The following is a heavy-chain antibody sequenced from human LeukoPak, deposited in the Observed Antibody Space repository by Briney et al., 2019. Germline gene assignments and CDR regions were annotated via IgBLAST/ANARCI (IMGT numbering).Heavy chain of an antibody. CDR2: IKTDRSEK. J-gene: IGHJ1*01. D-gene: IGHD3-22*01. Sequence: GGSLRLSCEGSGFTFSNYWLGWVRQAPGKGLQWVANIKTDRSEKYYVDSVKGRFTISRDNAKNSLYLQMNSLRAEDTAVYYCATYSSLNRQEFQFWGQGNLLTVSS. CDR1: GFTFSNYW. V-gene: IGHV3-7*01. CDR3: ATYSSLNRQEFQF.